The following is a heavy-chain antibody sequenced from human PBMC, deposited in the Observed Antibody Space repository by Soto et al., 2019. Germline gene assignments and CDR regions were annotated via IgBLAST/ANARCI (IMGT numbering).Heavy chain of an antibody. D-gene: IGHD3-10*01. J-gene: IGHJ6*02. CDR1: GFSLNTGGVG. V-gene: IGHV2-5*02. Sequence: ITLKESGPTLVKPTQTLTLTCTFSGFSLNTGGVGVGWVRQPRGKAMEWLALIYWDEDERYRPSLRSRLNITKDTINNQVVLTMTNMDPEDTDTYYCVRNWRYYGGDYYYGMDAWGQGTTVTVSS. CDR2: IYWDEDE. CDR3: VRNWRYYGGDYYYGMDA.